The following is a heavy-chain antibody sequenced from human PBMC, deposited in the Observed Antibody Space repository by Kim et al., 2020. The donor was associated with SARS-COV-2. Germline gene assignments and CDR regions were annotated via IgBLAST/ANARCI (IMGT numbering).Heavy chain of an antibody. V-gene: IGHV3-23*01. Sequence: GGSLRLSCAASGFTFSSYAMSWVRQAPGKGLEWVSAITGNGGTTYYADSVKGRFTIFRDNSKDTFYLLMNSLKAEDTAVYYCAKTPGGYTYGRFYFDSWG. CDR3: AKTPGGYTYGRFYFDS. D-gene: IGHD5-18*01. J-gene: IGHJ4*01. CDR1: GFTFSSYA. CDR2: ITGNGGTT.